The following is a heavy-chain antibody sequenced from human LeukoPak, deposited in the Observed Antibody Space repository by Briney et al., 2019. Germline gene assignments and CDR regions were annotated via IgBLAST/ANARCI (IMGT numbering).Heavy chain of an antibody. CDR2: IKSKTDGGTV. J-gene: IGHJ4*02. D-gene: IGHD6-6*01. V-gene: IGHV3-15*01. Sequence: GGSLRLSCAASGFTFSTAWMSWVRQAPGKWLEWVGRIKSKTDGGTVDYAAPVKGRFTISRDDSKNMLYLQMNSLKNEDTAVYYCTTDRAIAVRPVFDYWGQGTLVTVSS. CDR3: TTDRAIAVRPVFDY. CDR1: GFTFSTAW.